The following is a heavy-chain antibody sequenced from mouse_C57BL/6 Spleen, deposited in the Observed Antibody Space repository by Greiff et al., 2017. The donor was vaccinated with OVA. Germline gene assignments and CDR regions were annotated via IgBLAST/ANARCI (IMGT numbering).Heavy chain of an antibody. CDR2: IWWDDDK. CDR3: ARIIYDGYYPYAMDY. V-gene: IGHV8-8*01. J-gene: IGHJ4*01. Sequence: QVTLKVSGPGILQPSQTLSLTCSFSGFSLSTFGMGVGWIRQPSGKGLEWLAHIWWDDDKYYNPALKSRLTISKATSKNQVFLKIANVDTADTATYYCARIIYDGYYPYAMDYWGQGTSVTVSS. D-gene: IGHD2-3*01. CDR1: GFSLSTFGMG.